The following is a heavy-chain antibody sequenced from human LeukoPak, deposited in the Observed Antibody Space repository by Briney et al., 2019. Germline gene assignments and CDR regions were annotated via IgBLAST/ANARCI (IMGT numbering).Heavy chain of an antibody. J-gene: IGHJ5*02. D-gene: IGHD3-9*01. CDR1: GGSINNFY. CDR3: ARDYDVLTAYPPTQLFDP. CDR2: VSYSGKT. Sequence: PSETLSLTCTVSGGSINNFYWTWIRHRPGKGLEWIGYVSYSGKTDYNPSLKSRVTMSVDTSKNQFSLKLNSVTAADTAVYYCARDYDVLTAYPPTQLFDPWGQGTLVTVSS. V-gene: IGHV4-59*12.